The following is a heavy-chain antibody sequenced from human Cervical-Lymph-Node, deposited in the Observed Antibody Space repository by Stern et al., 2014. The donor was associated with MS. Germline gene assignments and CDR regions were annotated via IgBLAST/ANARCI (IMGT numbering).Heavy chain of an antibody. Sequence: VQLVESGGGLVKPGESLRLSCAASGFSFSNYKMGWVRQAPGKGLEWVSSISSSSAYKYYVDSVKGRFTISRDNAKNSLYLQMTSLRAEDTAVYYCAKDGDYDYGDVYFDYWGQGTLVTVSS. CDR1: GFSFSNYK. CDR2: ISSSSAYK. V-gene: IGHV3-21*06. CDR3: AKDGDYDYGDVYFDY. D-gene: IGHD4-17*01. J-gene: IGHJ4*02.